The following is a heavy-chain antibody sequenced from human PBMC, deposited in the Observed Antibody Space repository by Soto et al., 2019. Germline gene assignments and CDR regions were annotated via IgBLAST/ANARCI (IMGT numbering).Heavy chain of an antibody. D-gene: IGHD1-26*01. CDR1: GYTFTSYY. CDR2: INPSGGST. J-gene: IGHJ6*02. Sequence: ASVKVSCKASGYTFTSYYMHWVRQAPGQGLEWMGIINPSGGSTSYAQKFQGRVTMTRDRSTSTVYMELSGLRSEDRAVYYCAGDAVIVGAYFMGGYYYYGMDVWGQGTTVTVSS. CDR3: AGDAVIVGAYFMGGYYYYGMDV. V-gene: IGHV1-46*01.